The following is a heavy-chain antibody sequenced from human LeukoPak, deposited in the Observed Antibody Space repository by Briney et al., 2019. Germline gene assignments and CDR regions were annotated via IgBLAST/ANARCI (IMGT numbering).Heavy chain of an antibody. J-gene: IGHJ4*02. CDR3: ARDIVVVPAAWEYFDY. Sequence: SVKVSCKASEGTFSSYAISWVRQAPGQGLEWMGGIIPIFGTANYAQKFQGRVTITADESTSTAYMELSSLRSDDTAVYYCARDIVVVPAAWEYFDYWGQGTLVTVSS. CDR2: IIPIFGTA. CDR1: EGTFSSYA. D-gene: IGHD2-2*01. V-gene: IGHV1-69*13.